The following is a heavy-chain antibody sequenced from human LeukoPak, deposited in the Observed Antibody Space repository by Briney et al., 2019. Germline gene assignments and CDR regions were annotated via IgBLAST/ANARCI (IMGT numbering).Heavy chain of an antibody. CDR1: GFTLSSYE. CDR3: ARGRCGSGGSCYWDWFDP. Sequence: TGGSLRLSCAASGFTLSSYEMNWVRQAPGKGLEWVSYISSSGSTIYYADSVKGRFTISRDNAKNSLYLQMNSLRAEDTAVYYCARGRCGSGGSCYWDWFDPWGQGTLVTVSS. CDR2: ISSSGSTI. J-gene: IGHJ5*02. D-gene: IGHD2-15*01. V-gene: IGHV3-48*03.